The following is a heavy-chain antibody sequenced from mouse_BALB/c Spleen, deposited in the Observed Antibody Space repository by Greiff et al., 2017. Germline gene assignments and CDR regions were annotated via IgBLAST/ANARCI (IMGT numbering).Heavy chain of an antibody. CDR1: GYSITSDYA. D-gene: IGHD1-1*01. CDR2: ISYSGST. J-gene: IGHJ4*01. CDR3: GYGYYAMDY. Sequence: DVKLQESGPGLVKPSQSLSLTCTVTGYSITSDYAWNWIRQFPGNKLEWMGYISYSGSTSYNPSLKSRISITRDTSKNQFFLQLNSVTTEDTATYYCGYGYYAMDYWGQGTSVTVSS. V-gene: IGHV3-2*02.